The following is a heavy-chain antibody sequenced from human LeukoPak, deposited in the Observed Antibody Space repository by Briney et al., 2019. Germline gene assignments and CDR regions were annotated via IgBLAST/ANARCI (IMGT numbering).Heavy chain of an antibody. Sequence: PGGSLRLSCAASGFTFSSYAMHWVRQAPGKGLEWVAVISYDGSNKYYADSVKGRFTISRDNSKNTLYLQMNSLRAEDTAVYYCARLYSSGPYFDYWGQGTLVTVSS. J-gene: IGHJ4*02. V-gene: IGHV3-30*04. CDR3: ARLYSSGPYFDY. CDR1: GFTFSSYA. CDR2: ISYDGSNK. D-gene: IGHD6-19*01.